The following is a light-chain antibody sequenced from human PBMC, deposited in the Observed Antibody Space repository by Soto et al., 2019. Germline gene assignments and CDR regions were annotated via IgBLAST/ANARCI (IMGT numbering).Light chain of an antibody. V-gene: IGKV3-20*01. CDR3: QQFDTSPYT. J-gene: IGKJ2*01. CDR1: QSVSRY. Sequence: VLIQSPGTLSLSPGERATLSCRASQSVSRYLVWYQQKPGQAPRLLIYGASSRASGIPDRFSGSGSGTDFTLTINRLGPEDSAVYYCQQFDTSPYTFGQGTKLEIK. CDR2: GAS.